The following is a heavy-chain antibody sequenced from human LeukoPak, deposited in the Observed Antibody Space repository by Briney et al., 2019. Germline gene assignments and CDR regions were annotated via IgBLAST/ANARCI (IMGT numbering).Heavy chain of an antibody. V-gene: IGHV4-59*01. J-gene: IGHJ4*02. CDR1: GGSLGNYY. CDR3: ARREDLGDYLQY. CDR2: VYYGGSP. D-gene: IGHD2-21*01. Sequence: PETPSLTSVVSGGSLGNYYWGWIRQSPQKGVEWIGYVYYGGSPNQNPSLKSRVSISLGPARNQISLRLRSVTAADTAIYYCARREDLGDYLQYWGQGARVIVSS.